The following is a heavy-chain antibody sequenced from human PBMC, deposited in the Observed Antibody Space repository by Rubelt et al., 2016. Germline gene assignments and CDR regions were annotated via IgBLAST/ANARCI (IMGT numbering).Heavy chain of an antibody. V-gene: IGHV3-23*04. Sequence: EVQLVESGGGLVKPGGSLRLSCAASGFTFSYYSMNCVRQAPGKGLEWVSSLSGSGGDTYYADSVNGRFTISRDNSKNTLDLQMNSLRAEDAALYSCAKVRSEVVEAALNYWGQGTLVTVSS. CDR2: LSGSGGDT. D-gene: IGHD2-15*01. CDR3: AKVRSEVVEAALNY. J-gene: IGHJ4*02. CDR1: GFTFSYYS.